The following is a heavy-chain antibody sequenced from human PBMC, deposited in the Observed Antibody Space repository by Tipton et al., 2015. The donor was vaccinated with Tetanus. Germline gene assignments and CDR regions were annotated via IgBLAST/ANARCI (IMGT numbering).Heavy chain of an antibody. J-gene: IGHJ5*02. CDR2: ISSSGSTI. V-gene: IGHV3-48*03. Sequence: AASGFTFSSYEMNWVRQAPGKGLEWVSYISSSGSTIYYADSVKGRFTISRDNAKNSLYLQMNSLRAEDTAVYYCARAVVPADNWFDPWGQGTLVTVSS. D-gene: IGHD2-2*01. CDR1: GFTFSSYE. CDR3: ARAVVPADNWFDP.